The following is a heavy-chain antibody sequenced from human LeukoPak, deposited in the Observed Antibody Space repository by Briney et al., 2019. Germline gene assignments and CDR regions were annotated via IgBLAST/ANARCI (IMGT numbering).Heavy chain of an antibody. CDR1: GYSFTSSW. V-gene: IGHV5-10-1*01. CDR3: AILVVPAAWTNYYYYYGMDV. J-gene: IGHJ6*04. Sequence: GESLRISCKGSGYSFTSSWISWVGQMPGKGLEWMGRFDPSDSYTNYSPSFQGHVTISADKSISTAYLQWSSLKASDTAMYYCAILVVPAAWTNYYYYYGMDVWGKGTTVTVSS. D-gene: IGHD2-2*01. CDR2: FDPSDSYT.